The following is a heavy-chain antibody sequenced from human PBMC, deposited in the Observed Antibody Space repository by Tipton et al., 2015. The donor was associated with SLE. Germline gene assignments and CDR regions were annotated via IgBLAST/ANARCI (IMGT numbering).Heavy chain of an antibody. J-gene: IGHJ4*02. D-gene: IGHD2-15*01. CDR1: GFTFSTYA. Sequence: GSLRLSCEASGFTFSTYAMSWVRLAPGKGPEWVSGISGGGGTFYADSVKGRFTISTDTSKNTLYLQMNRLRVEDTALYYCAKEIGSIGTPCFDSWGQGTLVTVSS. CDR2: ISGGGGT. V-gene: IGHV3-23*01. CDR3: AKEIGSIGTPCFDS.